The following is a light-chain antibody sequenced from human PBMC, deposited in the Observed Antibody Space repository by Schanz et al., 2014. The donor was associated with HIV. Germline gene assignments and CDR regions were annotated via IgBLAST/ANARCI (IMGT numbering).Light chain of an antibody. J-gene: IGLJ3*02. CDR3: AAWDGSLNVWV. CDR1: SSNVGSNT. V-gene: IGLV1-44*01. Sequence: QSVLTQPPSASGTPGQRVTISCSGSSSNVGSNTVNWYQHLPGTAPKLLMYANNQRASGLPDRFSGSGSGTSASLAITGLRSEDEADYYCAAWDGSLNVWVLRGGTKLTVL. CDR2: ANN.